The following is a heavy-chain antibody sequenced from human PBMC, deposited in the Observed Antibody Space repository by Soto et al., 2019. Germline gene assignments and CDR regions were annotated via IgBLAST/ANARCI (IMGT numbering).Heavy chain of an antibody. CDR3: ARGNGKNYGPAMGDGFDI. CDR1: GFTFSHYD. Sequence: GGSLRLSCVVSGFTFSHYDMYWVRQVSGKGLEWVSGIGSDGDSYYAASVKGRFTVSRENDKNSLYLQMRGLRPGDTAVYYCARGNGKNYGPAMGDGFDIWGQGTTVTVSS. D-gene: IGHD3-10*01. CDR2: IGSDGDS. V-gene: IGHV3-13*01. J-gene: IGHJ3*02.